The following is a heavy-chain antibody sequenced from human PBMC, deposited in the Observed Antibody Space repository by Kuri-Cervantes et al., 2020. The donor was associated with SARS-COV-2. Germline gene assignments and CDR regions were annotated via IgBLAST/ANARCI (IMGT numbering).Heavy chain of an antibody. CDR2: IYYSGST. V-gene: IGHV4-31*03. CDR3: ARSSTSLLQFAIDS. CDR1: GGSISSGGYY. J-gene: IGHJ4*02. D-gene: IGHD6-6*01. Sequence: SETLSLTCTVSGGSISSGGYYWSWIRQLPGKGLEWIGYIYYSGSTYYNPSLKSRVTISLDTSKNQFSLKLSSVTAADTALYFFARSSTSLLQFAIDSWGQGTLVTVSS.